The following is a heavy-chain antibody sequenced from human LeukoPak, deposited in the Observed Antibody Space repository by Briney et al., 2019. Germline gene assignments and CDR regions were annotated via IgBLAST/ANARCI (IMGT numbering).Heavy chain of an antibody. V-gene: IGHV4-59*01. CDR1: GGSISSYY. J-gene: IGHJ3*02. Sequence: PSETLSLTCTVSGGSISSYYWSWLRQPPGKGLEWIGYIYYSGSTNYNPSLKSRVTISVDTSKNQFSLKLSSVTAADTAVYYCASYYDILTGYRGGAFDIWGQGTMVTVSS. D-gene: IGHD3-9*01. CDR3: ASYYDILTGYRGGAFDI. CDR2: IYYSGST.